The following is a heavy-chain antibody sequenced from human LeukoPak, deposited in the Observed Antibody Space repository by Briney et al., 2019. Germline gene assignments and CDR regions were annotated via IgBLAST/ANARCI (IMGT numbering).Heavy chain of an antibody. Sequence: GESLKISCKASGYSFTSYWIGWVRQMPGKGLEWMGITYPRDSDTRYSPSFEGQVTISADKSINTAYLQWSSLKASDTAMYYCARHVGSYDSSGYYYVWGQGTLVTVSS. CDR1: GYSFTSYW. CDR3: ARHVGSYDSSGYYYV. J-gene: IGHJ1*01. CDR2: TYPRDSDT. D-gene: IGHD3-22*01. V-gene: IGHV5-51*01.